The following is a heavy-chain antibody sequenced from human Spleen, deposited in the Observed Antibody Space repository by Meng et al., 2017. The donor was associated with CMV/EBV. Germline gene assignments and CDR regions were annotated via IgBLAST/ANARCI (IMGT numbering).Heavy chain of an antibody. CDR1: GVSLSTGYY. CDR2: TYYSGNT. V-gene: IGHV4-38-2*02. CDR3: ARDRKGPGAFDI. Sequence: AETLSLTCTVSGVSLSTGYYGGCIRQSPGKGLEWICSTYYSGNTDYKSSLKSGVTISMDTSKNQFSLKMRSVTAADTALYYCARDRKGPGAFDIWGQGTRVTVSS. J-gene: IGHJ3*02.